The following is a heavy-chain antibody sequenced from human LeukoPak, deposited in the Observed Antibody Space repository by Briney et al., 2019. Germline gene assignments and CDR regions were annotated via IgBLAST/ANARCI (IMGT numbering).Heavy chain of an antibody. CDR2: ISYDGSNK. V-gene: IGHV3-30-3*01. CDR3: ARCNTIFGVVIIPFLGY. CDR1: GFTFSSYA. J-gene: IGHJ4*02. Sequence: GGSLRLSCAASGFTFSSYAMHWVRHAPGKGLEWVAVISYDGSNKYYADSVKGRSTISRDNSKNTLYLQMNSLRAEDTAVYYCARCNTIFGVVIIPFLGYWGQGTLVTVSS. D-gene: IGHD3-3*01.